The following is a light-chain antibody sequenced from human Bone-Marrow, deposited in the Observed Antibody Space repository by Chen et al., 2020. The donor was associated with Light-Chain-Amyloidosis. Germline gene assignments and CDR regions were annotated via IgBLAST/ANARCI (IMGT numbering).Light chain of an antibody. J-gene: IGLJ1*01. V-gene: IGLV2-14*01. CDR3: SSYTITNTLV. CDR2: EVT. CDR1: SSDVGGDNH. Sequence: QSALTPPAPVFGSPGQSITTPCTGTSSDVGGDNHVSWYQQHPDKAPKLMIYEVTNRPSWVPDRFSGSKSDNTASLTISGLQTEDEADYFCSSYTITNTLVFGSGTRVTVL.